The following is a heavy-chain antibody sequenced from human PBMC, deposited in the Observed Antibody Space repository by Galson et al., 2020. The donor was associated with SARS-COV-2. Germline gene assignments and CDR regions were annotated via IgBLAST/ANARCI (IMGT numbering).Heavy chain of an antibody. CDR1: GGSVSSGSYY. CDR3: ARDSVYYDILTGYYRRYYGMDV. D-gene: IGHD3-9*01. CDR2: IHYSGST. J-gene: IGHJ6*02. Sequence: SETLSFTCTVSGGSVSSGSYYWSWIRQPPGKGLEWIGYIHYSGSTNYNPSLKSRVTISVDTSKNQFSLKLSSVTAADTAVYYCARDSVYYDILTGYYRRYYGMDVWGQGTTVTVSS. V-gene: IGHV4-61*01.